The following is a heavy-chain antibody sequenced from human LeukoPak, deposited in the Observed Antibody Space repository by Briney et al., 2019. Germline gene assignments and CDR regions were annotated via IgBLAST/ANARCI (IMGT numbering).Heavy chain of an antibody. J-gene: IGHJ4*02. V-gene: IGHV4-4*07. CDR2: IYTSGST. Sequence: PSETLFLTCTVSGGSISSYYWSWIRQPAGKGLEWIGRIYTSGSTNYNPSLKSRVTMSVDTSKNQFSLKLSSVTAADTAVYYCAATPAYYDYVWGSYRYYYFDYWGQGTLVTVSS. CDR3: AATPAYYDYVWGSYRYYYFDY. CDR1: GGSISSYY. D-gene: IGHD3-16*02.